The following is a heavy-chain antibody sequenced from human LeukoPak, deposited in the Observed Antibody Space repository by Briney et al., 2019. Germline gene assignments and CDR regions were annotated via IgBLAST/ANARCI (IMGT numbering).Heavy chain of an antibody. Sequence: GGSLRLSCAAAGFTFSSYAMSWVRQAPGKGLEWVSAISGSGGSTYYADSVKGRFTISRDNSKNTLYLQMNSLRAEDTAVYYCAKDLVWSGYYPPFDYWGQGTLVTVSS. CDR1: GFTFSSYA. J-gene: IGHJ4*02. CDR3: AKDLVWSGYYPPFDY. CDR2: ISGSGGST. D-gene: IGHD3-3*01. V-gene: IGHV3-23*01.